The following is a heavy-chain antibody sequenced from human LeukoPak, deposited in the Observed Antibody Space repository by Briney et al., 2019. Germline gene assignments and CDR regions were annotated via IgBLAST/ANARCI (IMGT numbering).Heavy chain of an antibody. Sequence: SETLSLTCTVSGGSVSSGTYYWSWIRHPPGKGLEWIGYIDYIGNTNYNPSLNSRVTISVGTSKNQFSLKLTSVTAADTAVYYCARTVLAAASVFDYWGQGTLVTVSA. V-gene: IGHV4-61*01. D-gene: IGHD6-25*01. CDR1: GGSVSSGTYY. CDR2: IDYIGNT. J-gene: IGHJ4*02. CDR3: ARTVLAAASVFDY.